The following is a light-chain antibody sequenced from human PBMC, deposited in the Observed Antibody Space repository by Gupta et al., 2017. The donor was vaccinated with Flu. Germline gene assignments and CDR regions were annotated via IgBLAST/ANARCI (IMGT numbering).Light chain of an antibody. V-gene: IGLV1-51*02. CDR3: GTLDGSLSVWV. CDR2: EDN. CDR1: SSTVGNNY. Sequence: QSVLTQPPSVSPAPGQTVTFSCPGSSSTVGNNYVSWFQQLPGTAPKLLIFEDNKRPSGIPDRFSGSKSGTSATLGTTGLQTGDEADYYCGTLDGSLSVWVFGGGTKLTVL. J-gene: IGLJ3*02.